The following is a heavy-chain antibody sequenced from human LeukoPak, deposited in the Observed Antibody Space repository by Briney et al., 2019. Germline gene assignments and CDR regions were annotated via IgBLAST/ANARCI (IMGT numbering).Heavy chain of an antibody. CDR2: IIPIFGTA. V-gene: IGHV1-69*01. Sequence: ASVKVSCKASGGTFSSYAISWVRQPPGQGLEWMGGIIPIFGTANYAQKFQGRVTITADESTRTTYMELSSLRSEDTAVYYCARVLGYCSSTSCSAPYFDYWGQGTLVTASS. D-gene: IGHD2-2*01. CDR1: GGTFSSYA. CDR3: ARVLGYCSSTSCSAPYFDY. J-gene: IGHJ4*02.